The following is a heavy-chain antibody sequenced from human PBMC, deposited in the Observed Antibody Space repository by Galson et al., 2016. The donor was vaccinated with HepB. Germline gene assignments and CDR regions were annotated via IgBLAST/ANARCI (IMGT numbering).Heavy chain of an antibody. CDR2: ITWNSGRI. Sequence: SLRLSCAASGFTFGDYAMQWVRQAPGKGLEWVSGITWNSGRIGYADSVKGRFTISRDNTKNSLYLQMNSLRAEDTALYYCARLSQVVVGHYVVDVWGQGTTVTVSS. J-gene: IGHJ6*02. CDR1: GFTFGDYA. CDR3: ARLSQVVVGHYVVDV. V-gene: IGHV3-9*01. D-gene: IGHD3-22*01.